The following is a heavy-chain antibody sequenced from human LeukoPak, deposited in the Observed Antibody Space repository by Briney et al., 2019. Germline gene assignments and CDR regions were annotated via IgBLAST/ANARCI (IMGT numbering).Heavy chain of an antibody. CDR3: ARDRYSSSWKLFDY. D-gene: IGHD6-13*01. V-gene: IGHV3-30-3*01. CDR1: GFTLSSYA. J-gene: IGHJ4*02. Sequence: PGRSLRLSCAASGFTLSSYAMHWVRQAPGKGLEWVAVISYDGSNKYYADSVKGRFTISRDNSKNTLYLQMNSLRAEDTAVYYCARDRYSSSWKLFDYWGQGTLVTVSS. CDR2: ISYDGSNK.